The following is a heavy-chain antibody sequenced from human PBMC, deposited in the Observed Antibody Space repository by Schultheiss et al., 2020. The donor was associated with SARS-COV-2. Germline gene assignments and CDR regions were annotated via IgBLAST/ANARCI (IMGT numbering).Heavy chain of an antibody. J-gene: IGHJ4*02. CDR2: INHSGST. V-gene: IGHV4-34*01. Sequence: SETLSLTCAVYGGSFSGYYWSWIRQPPGKGLEWIGEINHSGSTNYNPSLKSRVTISVDTSKNQFSLKLSSVTAADTAVYYCARDPLASRVHEFDYWGQGTLVTVSS. D-gene: IGHD1-1*01. CDR3: ARDPLASRVHEFDY. CDR1: GGSFSGYY.